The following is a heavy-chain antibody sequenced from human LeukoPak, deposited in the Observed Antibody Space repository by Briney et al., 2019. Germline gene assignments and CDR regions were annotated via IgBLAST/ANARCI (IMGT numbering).Heavy chain of an antibody. V-gene: IGHV4-59*01. CDR2: IYYSGST. D-gene: IGHD4-17*01. Sequence: PSETLSLTCTVSGGSISSYYWSWLRQPPGEGLEWIGYIYYSGSTNYNPSLKSRVTISVDTSKNQFSLKLSSVTAADTAVYYCARATYGTDAFDIWGQGTMVTVSS. CDR1: GGSISSYY. CDR3: ARATYGTDAFDI. J-gene: IGHJ3*02.